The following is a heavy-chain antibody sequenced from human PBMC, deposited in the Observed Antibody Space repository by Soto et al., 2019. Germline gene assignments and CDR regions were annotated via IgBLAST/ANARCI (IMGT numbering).Heavy chain of an antibody. D-gene: IGHD6-6*01. CDR3: ARVIAARLYYYGMDV. J-gene: IGHJ6*02. V-gene: IGHV3-7*01. CDR2: IKQDGSEK. CDR1: GFTFENYW. Sequence: QPGGSLRLSCAASGFTFENYWMTWFRQAPGEGLEWMANIKQDGSEKNYVGSVKGRFTIFRDNAKKSVYLQMNSLRAEDTAVYFCARVIAARLYYYGMDVWGQGTTVTVSS.